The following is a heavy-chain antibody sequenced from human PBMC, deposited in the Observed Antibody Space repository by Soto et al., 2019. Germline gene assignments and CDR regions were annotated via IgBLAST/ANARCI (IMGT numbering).Heavy chain of an antibody. V-gene: IGHV3-30-3*01. Sequence: GGSLRLSCAASGFTFSSYSMHWVRQPPGKGLGWVAVISYDGSNKYYADSGKGRFSISRDNSTNTLYLQMNSMRAEDTAVYYCARGTVLTLETGYFDYWGQGTLVTVSS. CDR2: ISYDGSNK. CDR3: ARGTVLTLETGYFDY. J-gene: IGHJ4*02. D-gene: IGHD3-3*01. CDR1: GFTFSSYS.